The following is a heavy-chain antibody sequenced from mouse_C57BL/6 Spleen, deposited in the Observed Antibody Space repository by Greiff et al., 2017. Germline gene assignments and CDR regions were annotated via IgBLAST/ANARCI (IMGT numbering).Heavy chain of an antibody. V-gene: IGHV3-6*01. CDR3: ASLIYYYGSSWFAY. J-gene: IGHJ3*01. CDR1: GYSITSGYY. CDR2: ISYDGSN. Sequence: EVKLVESGPGLVKPSQSLSLTCSVTGYSITSGYYWNWIRQFPGNKLEWMGYISYDGSNNYNPSLKNRISITRDTSKNQFFLKLNAVTTEDTATYYCASLIYYYGSSWFAYWGQGTLVTVSA. D-gene: IGHD1-1*01.